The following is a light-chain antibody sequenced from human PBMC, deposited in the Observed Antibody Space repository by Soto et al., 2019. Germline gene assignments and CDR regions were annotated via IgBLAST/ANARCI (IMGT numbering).Light chain of an antibody. CDR2: GNS. CDR1: SSNIGAGYD. Sequence: QSVLTQPPSVSGAPGQRVTISCTGSSSNIGAGYDVHWYQQLPGTAPKLLIYGNSNRPSGVPDRFSGSKSGTSASLAITGLQAEDEADYYCQPYDSSLSGHVFGTGTQLTVL. J-gene: IGLJ1*01. V-gene: IGLV1-40*01. CDR3: QPYDSSLSGHV.